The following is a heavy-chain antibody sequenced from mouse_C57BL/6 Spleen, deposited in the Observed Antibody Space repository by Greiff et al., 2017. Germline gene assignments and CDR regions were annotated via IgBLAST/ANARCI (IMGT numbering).Heavy chain of an antibody. CDR1: GYTFTSYG. CDR3: ARKGIEGYFDV. J-gene: IGHJ1*03. Sequence: VQLQESGAELARPGASVKLSCKASGYTFTSYGISWVKQRTGQGLEWIGEIYPRSGNTYYNEKFKGKATLTADKSSSTAYMELRSLTSEDSAVYFCARKGIEGYFDVWGTGTTVTVSS. CDR2: IYPRSGNT. V-gene: IGHV1-81*01.